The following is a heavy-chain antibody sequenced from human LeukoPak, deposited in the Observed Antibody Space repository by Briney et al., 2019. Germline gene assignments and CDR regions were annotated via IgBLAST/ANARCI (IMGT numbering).Heavy chain of an antibody. CDR2: ISSRGDII. J-gene: IGHJ1*01. Sequence: GGSLRLSCVASEIPFSSYSINWVRQAPGKGLEWVSYISSRGDIIYYADSVKGRFTISRDNTKNSLFLQMSSLRAEDTAVYYCARAYSDSSGYYLEYFQYWGQGTLVTVSS. CDR1: EIPFSSYS. V-gene: IGHV3-48*04. D-gene: IGHD3-22*01. CDR3: ARAYSDSSGYYLEYFQY.